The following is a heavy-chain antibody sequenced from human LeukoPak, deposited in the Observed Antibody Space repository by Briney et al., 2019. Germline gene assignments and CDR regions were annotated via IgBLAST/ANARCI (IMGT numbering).Heavy chain of an antibody. J-gene: IGHJ3*02. Sequence: GGSLRLSCAASGVTFSSYAMSWVRLAPGKGLEWVSAISGSGGSTYYAYSVKGRFTLPRDNSKNTLYLQKDSLRAEDTAVYYGARQPQLDYYYSSGYYYVDAFDIWGQGTMVTVSS. CDR2: ISGSGGST. CDR3: ARQPQLDYYYSSGYYYVDAFDI. D-gene: IGHD3-22*01. V-gene: IGHV3-23*01. CDR1: GVTFSSYA.